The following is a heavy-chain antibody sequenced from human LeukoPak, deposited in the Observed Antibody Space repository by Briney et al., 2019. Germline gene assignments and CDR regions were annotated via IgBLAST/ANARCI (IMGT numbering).Heavy chain of an antibody. J-gene: IGHJ4*02. D-gene: IGHD3-3*01. CDR2: IRSKAYGGTT. V-gene: IGHV3-49*04. Sequence: GRSLRLLCTASGFIFGDYAMSWVRHAPGKGLEWVGFIRSKAYGGTTAYAASVKGRFTISRDDSKSIAYLQMNSLKTEDTAVYYCTSENDVLRFLEWLLPTDYWGQGTLVTVSS. CDR1: GFIFGDYA. CDR3: TSENDVLRFLEWLLPTDY.